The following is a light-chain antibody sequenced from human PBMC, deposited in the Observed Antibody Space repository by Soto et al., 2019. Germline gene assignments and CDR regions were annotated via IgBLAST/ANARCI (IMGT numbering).Light chain of an antibody. J-gene: IGKJ3*01. Sequence: EILMTQSPATLSVSPGERATLSCRASQSVGNNLAWYQQRPAQAPRLLIYAASTRATGIPARFSGSGSGTEFNLTISSLQSEDFAVYYCQQYNKWPLFTFGPGTRVDI. CDR1: QSVGNN. CDR2: AAS. V-gene: IGKV3-15*01. CDR3: QQYNKWPLFT.